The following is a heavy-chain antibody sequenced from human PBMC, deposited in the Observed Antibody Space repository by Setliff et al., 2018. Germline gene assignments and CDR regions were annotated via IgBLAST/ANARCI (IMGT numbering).Heavy chain of an antibody. Sequence: ASVKVSCKASGYTFTSYGITWVRQAPGQGPEWMGWISTYNGKTKYAEKVQGRVTMSTDTSTSTAYMELRSLRSDDTAVYFCARAGKYFDDTSGYYYDRDYYFYMDVGGKGTTVTVSS. CDR1: GYTFTSYG. J-gene: IGHJ6*03. CDR2: ISTYNGKT. V-gene: IGHV1-18*01. D-gene: IGHD3-22*01. CDR3: ARAGKYFDDTSGYYYDRDYYFYMDV.